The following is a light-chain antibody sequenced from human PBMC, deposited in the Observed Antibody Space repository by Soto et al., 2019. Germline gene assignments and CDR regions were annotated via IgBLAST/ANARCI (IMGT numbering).Light chain of an antibody. V-gene: IGKV3-15*01. Sequence: EIVMTQSPATLSVSPGARVTLSCRASQNIDSNLVWYQQKPGQSPRLLIFRASSRATGIPARFSGSGSGTEFTLTISSLQSEDFAVYYCQQYNSYSQPFGGGTKVDIK. J-gene: IGKJ4*01. CDR3: QQYNSYSQP. CDR2: RAS. CDR1: QNIDSN.